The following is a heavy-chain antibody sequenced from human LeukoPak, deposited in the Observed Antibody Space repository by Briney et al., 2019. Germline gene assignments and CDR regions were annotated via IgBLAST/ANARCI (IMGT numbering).Heavy chain of an antibody. CDR2: INHSGST. Sequence: PGGSLRLSCAASGFTFSSYEMNWVRQAPGKGLEWIGEINHSGSTNYNPSLKSRVTISVDTSKNQFSLKLSSVTAADTAVYYCARHRGSSWYYRLAFDIWGQGTMVTVSS. V-gene: IGHV4-34*01. CDR3: ARHRGSSWYYRLAFDI. J-gene: IGHJ3*02. CDR1: GFTFSSYE. D-gene: IGHD6-13*01.